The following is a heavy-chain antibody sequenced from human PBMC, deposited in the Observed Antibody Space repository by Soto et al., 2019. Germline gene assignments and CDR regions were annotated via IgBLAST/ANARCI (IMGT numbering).Heavy chain of an antibody. CDR3: ARHSGYDYQDY. J-gene: IGHJ4*02. CDR2: IYYSGST. Sequence: SETLSLTCTVSGDSISSYYWSWIRQPPGKGLEWIGYIYYSGSTNYNPSLKSRVTISVDTSKNQFSLKLSSVTAADTAVYYCARHSGYDYQDYWGQGTLVTVSS. V-gene: IGHV4-59*08. D-gene: IGHD5-12*01. CDR1: GDSISSYY.